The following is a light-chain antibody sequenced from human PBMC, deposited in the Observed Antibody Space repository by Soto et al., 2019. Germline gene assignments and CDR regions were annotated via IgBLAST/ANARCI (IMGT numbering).Light chain of an antibody. CDR3: QQYNNWPLT. J-gene: IGKJ4*01. V-gene: IGKV3D-15*01. CDR1: QSVSSN. Sequence: EIVMTQSPATLSVAPGESATLSCRASQSVSSNLAWYQQKRGQAPRLLIYGASTRATGIAARFSGIGSETEFTLTISSLQPEDFVVYYCQQYNNWPLTFGGGTNVEI. CDR2: GAS.